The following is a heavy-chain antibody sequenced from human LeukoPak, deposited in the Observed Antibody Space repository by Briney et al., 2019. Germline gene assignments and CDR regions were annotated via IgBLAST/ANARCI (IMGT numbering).Heavy chain of an antibody. CDR1: GFTVSSNY. CDR3: ARFSSGYHIFDY. V-gene: IGHV3-53*01. Sequence: GGSLRLSCAASGFTVSSNYMSWVRQAPGKGLEWVSVIYSGGSTYYADSVRGRFTISRDNSKNTLYLQMNSLRAEDTAVYYCARFSSGYHIFDYWGQGTLVTVSS. CDR2: IYSGGST. J-gene: IGHJ4*02. D-gene: IGHD3-22*01.